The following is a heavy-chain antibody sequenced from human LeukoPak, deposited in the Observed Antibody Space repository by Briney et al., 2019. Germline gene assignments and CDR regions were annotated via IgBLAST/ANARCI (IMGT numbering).Heavy chain of an antibody. J-gene: IGHJ3*02. CDR1: GFTFSSYW. V-gene: IGHV3-74*01. CDR3: ARADIGYSSSRAFDI. CDR2: INTDGSST. Sequence: GGSLRLSCAASGFTFSSYWMHWVRQAPGKGLVWVSRINTDGSSTSYADSVKGRFTISRDNAKNTLYLQMNSLRAEDTAVYYCARADIGYSSSRAFDIWGRGTMVTVSS. D-gene: IGHD6-6*01.